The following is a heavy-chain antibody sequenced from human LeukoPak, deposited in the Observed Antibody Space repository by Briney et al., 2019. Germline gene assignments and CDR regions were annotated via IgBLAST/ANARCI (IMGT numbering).Heavy chain of an antibody. V-gene: IGHV5-51*01. D-gene: IGHD2-15*01. CDR2: IYPGDSDA. J-gene: IGHJ4*02. Sequence: GESLKISNKASGYSTNSYWLGRVRQIPGEGLEWMGMIYPGDSDARYSPSFQGQVTMSADKSISTAYLQWSSLKASDTAMYFCARLSYSHAPGDWGQGTLVTVSS. CDR1: GYSTNSYW. CDR3: ARLSYSHAPGD.